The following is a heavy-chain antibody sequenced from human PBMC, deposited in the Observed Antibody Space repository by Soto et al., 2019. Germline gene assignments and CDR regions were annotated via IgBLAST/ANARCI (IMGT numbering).Heavy chain of an antibody. V-gene: IGHV3-23*01. Sequence: PGGSLRLSCAASGFTFDKYAMSWVRQAPGKGLEWVAGVSASGRDTYYADSVKDRFTISRDSSKNTLYLQMNSLRAQDTATYYCAKGKTTGWYYFDYWGQGTLVTV. CDR1: GFTFDKYA. D-gene: IGHD6-19*01. CDR3: AKGKTTGWYYFDY. CDR2: VSASGRDT. J-gene: IGHJ4*02.